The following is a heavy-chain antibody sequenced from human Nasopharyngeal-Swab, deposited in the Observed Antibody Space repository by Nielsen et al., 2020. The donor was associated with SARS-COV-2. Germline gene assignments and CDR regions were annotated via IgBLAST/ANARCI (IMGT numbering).Heavy chain of an antibody. CDR1: EFIFSSYA. D-gene: IGHD3-16*01. V-gene: IGHV3-30*03. CDR3: ARGGEDRFDFDY. Sequence: GGSLRLSCAASEFIFSSYAMHWVRQAPGKGLEWAAFISYDGSNTFYAGSVRGRFAISRDNSKNTLYLQMNSLRAEDTAVYYCARGGEDRFDFDYWGQGTLVTVSS. J-gene: IGHJ4*02. CDR2: ISYDGSNT.